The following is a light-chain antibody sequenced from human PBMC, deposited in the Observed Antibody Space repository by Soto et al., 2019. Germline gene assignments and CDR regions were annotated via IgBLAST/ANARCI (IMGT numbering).Light chain of an antibody. Sequence: EIVLTQSPATLSLSTGERATLSCRASQGVSSYLAWYQQKPGQAPRLLIYDASNRATGIPARFSGSGPGTDFTLTISSLEPEDFAVYYCQQRSNWHPITFGQGTRLEIK. J-gene: IGKJ5*01. V-gene: IGKV3D-11*01. CDR2: DAS. CDR3: QQRSNWHPIT. CDR1: QGVSSY.